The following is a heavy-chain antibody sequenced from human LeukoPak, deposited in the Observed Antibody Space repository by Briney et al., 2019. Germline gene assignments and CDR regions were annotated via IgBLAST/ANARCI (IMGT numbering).Heavy chain of an antibody. CDR2: IYYSGST. J-gene: IGHJ3*02. CDR3: ARHARGYSYGSLYAFDI. Sequence: PSETLSLTCTVSGGSISSYYWSWIRQPPGKGLEWIGYIYYSGSTNYNPSLKSRVTISVDTSKNQFSLKLSSVTAADTAVYYCARHARGYSYGSLYAFDIWGQGTMVTVSS. D-gene: IGHD5-18*01. CDR1: GGSISSYY. V-gene: IGHV4-59*08.